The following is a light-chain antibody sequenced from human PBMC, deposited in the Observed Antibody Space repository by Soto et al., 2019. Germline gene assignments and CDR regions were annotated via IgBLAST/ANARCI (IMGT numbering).Light chain of an antibody. J-gene: IGKJ1*01. CDR3: QQYNSHWT. CDR2: DAS. Sequence: DIQMTQSPSTLSASVGDRVTISCRASQSISRWLAWYQQKPGKAPNLLIYDASRLQSGVPSRFSGSGSGTEFTLTISSLQPDDFANYYWQQYNSHWTFGQGTKVEIK. CDR1: QSISRW. V-gene: IGKV1-5*01.